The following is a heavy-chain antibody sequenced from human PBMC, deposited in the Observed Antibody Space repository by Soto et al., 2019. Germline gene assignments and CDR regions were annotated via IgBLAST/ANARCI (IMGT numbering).Heavy chain of an antibody. V-gene: IGHV4-59*01. CDR2: IYYSGST. D-gene: IGHD3-10*01. CDR3: ASITMVRGANCYGMDV. Sequence: SETLSLTCTVSGGSISSYYWSWIRQPPGKGLEWIGYIYYSGSTNYNPSLKSRVTISVDTSKNQFSLKLSSVTAADTAVYYCASITMVRGANCYGMDVWGQGTTVTVSS. CDR1: GGSISSYY. J-gene: IGHJ6*02.